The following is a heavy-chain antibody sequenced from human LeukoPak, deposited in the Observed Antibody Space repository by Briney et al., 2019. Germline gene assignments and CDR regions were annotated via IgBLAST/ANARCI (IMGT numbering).Heavy chain of an antibody. CDR3: ARGSGEDTAMVQPSY. Sequence: GGSLRLSCAASGLAFSNFAMHWVRQAPGKGLEWVAVISYDGSNKYYADSVKARFTISRDNSKNTLYLQMNSLRAEDTAVYYCARGSGEDTAMVQPSYWGQGTLVTVSS. V-gene: IGHV3-30-3*01. J-gene: IGHJ4*02. CDR1: GLAFSNFA. CDR2: ISYDGSNK. D-gene: IGHD5-18*01.